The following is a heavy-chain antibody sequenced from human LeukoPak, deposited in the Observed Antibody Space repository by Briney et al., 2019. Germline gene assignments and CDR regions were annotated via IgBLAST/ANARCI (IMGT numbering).Heavy chain of an antibody. CDR2: IYYSGST. D-gene: IGHD5-24*01. J-gene: IGHJ4*02. Sequence: SETLSLTCTVSGGSISSGGYYRSWIRQHPGKGLEWIGYIYYSGSTYYNPSLKSRVTISVDTSKNQFSLKLSSMTAADTAVYYCARGIVEMATITGYYFDYWGQGTLVTVSS. CDR1: GGSISSGGYY. V-gene: IGHV4-31*03. CDR3: ARGIVEMATITGYYFDY.